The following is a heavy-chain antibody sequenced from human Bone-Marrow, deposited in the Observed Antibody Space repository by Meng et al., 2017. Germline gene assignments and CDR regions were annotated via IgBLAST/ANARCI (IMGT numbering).Heavy chain of an antibody. J-gene: IGHJ4*02. CDR1: GYTFPDYW. Sequence: QVRRGQSGVEVNKPGASVKASCKASGYTFPDYWLHWVRRAPGQGLEWMGRINPKSGDTHYAQRFQGRVTMTGDTSISTAYMELSGLRSDDTAMYYCARDEDISAAGKLFGDYWGQGTLVTVSS. V-gene: IGHV1-2*06. CDR2: INPKSGDT. CDR3: ARDEDISAAGKLFGDY. D-gene: IGHD6-13*01.